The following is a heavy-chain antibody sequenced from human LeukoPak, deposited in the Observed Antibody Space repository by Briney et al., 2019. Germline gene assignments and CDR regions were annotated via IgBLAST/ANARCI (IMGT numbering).Heavy chain of an antibody. CDR3: TRMTTGHDY. CDR2: INHSGYT. CDR1: GVSFDDYY. D-gene: IGHD4-17*01. J-gene: IGHJ4*02. Sequence: SETLSLTCAVSGVSFDDYYWAWVRQTPGKRLEWIGEINHSGYTNDSPSLKSRVTLSIDTSRKQFSLNLRSVTVADAGIYYCTRMTTGHDYWGQGTLVTVSS. V-gene: IGHV4-34*01.